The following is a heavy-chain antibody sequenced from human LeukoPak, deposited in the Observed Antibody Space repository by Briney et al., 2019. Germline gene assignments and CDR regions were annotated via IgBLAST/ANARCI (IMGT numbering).Heavy chain of an antibody. V-gene: IGHV3-23*01. Sequence: GGSLRLSCTVSGFTLSSYEMSWIRQAPGKGLEWVSSIDYDGGSGHYADSVKGRFTISRDNSNNSLYLQMNRLRAEDTAVYYCARERQLERLAFGKEGSAFDYWGQGTLVTVSS. CDR2: IDYDGGSG. CDR3: ARERQLERLAFGKEGSAFDY. D-gene: IGHD1-1*01. CDR1: GFTLSSYE. J-gene: IGHJ4*02.